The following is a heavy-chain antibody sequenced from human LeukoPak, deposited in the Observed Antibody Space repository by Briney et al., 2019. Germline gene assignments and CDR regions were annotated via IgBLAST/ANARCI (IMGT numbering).Heavy chain of an antibody. D-gene: IGHD6-19*01. CDR3: ARQRDSSIYRVRFDP. CDR1: GYTFSSYL. V-gene: IGHV5-51*01. CDR2: INPSDSNT. J-gene: IGHJ5*02. Sequence: GESLKISCWGSGYTFSSYLIGWVRQMPGKGLVWMGIINPSDSNTSYSPSFEGQVTISADKSINTAYLQWSSLKPSDTGMYYCARQRDSSIYRVRFDPWGQGTLVTVSS.